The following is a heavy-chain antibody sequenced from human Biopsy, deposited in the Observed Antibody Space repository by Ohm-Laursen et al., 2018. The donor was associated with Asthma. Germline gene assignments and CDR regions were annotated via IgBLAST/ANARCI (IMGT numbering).Heavy chain of an antibody. D-gene: IGHD3-9*01. CDR1: GYNFISFA. Sequence: ASVKVSCKASGYNFISFAIHWVRQAPGQRLEWMGWVNTGNDDTKYSQKFQGRVTITRDTSASTAYMELRSLRSEATATYYCARTYYDFLTGQVKDVFGVWGQGTMVTVSS. V-gene: IGHV1-3*04. CDR3: ARTYYDFLTGQVKDVFGV. CDR2: VNTGNDDT. J-gene: IGHJ3*01.